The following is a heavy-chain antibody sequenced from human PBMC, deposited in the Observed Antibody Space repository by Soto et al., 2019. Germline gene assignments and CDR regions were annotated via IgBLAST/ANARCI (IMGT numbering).Heavy chain of an antibody. V-gene: IGHV5-51*01. CDR1: GYRFASYR. Sequence: PGESLKISCKGSGYRFASYRIAWVRQMPGKGLEWMGIIDPSDSDIRYSPSFQGQVTISADKSISTAYLQWSSLKASDTAIYYCARPTYDILTGITYYYGMDVWGQGTTVTVSS. J-gene: IGHJ6*02. CDR3: ARPTYDILTGITYYYGMDV. CDR2: IDPSDSDI. D-gene: IGHD3-9*01.